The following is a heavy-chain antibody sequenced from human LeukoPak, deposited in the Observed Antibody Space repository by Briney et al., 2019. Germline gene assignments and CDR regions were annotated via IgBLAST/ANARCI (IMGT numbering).Heavy chain of an antibody. CDR3: ARIWSATVTTYYGIGV. J-gene: IGHJ6*02. V-gene: IGHV2-26*01. D-gene: IGHD4-17*01. CDR2: IFSSDEK. CDR1: GFSLSNAKMG. Sequence: ESGPVLVKPTETLTLTCTVSGFSLSNAKMGVSWIRQPPGKALEWLAHIFSSDEKSYSTSLKSRLTISKDTSKSQVVLTMTNMDPVDTATYYCARIWSATVTTYYGIGVWGQGTTVTVSS.